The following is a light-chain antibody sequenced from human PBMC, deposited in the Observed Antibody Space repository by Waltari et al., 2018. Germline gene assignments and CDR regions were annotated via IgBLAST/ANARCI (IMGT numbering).Light chain of an antibody. J-gene: IGLJ3*02. CDR3: ATWDGSVNGDWV. V-gene: IGLV1-44*01. CDR2: PNN. Sequence: QSVLSQPPAASGTPGQRVTLPRSGTDPNIHTNFVPRFQTLPGAAPPPLTYPNNQRPSGVPDRFSGSKSGTSASLAISGLRSEDEALYYCATWDGSVNGDWVFGGGTKLTVL. CDR1: DPNIHTNF.